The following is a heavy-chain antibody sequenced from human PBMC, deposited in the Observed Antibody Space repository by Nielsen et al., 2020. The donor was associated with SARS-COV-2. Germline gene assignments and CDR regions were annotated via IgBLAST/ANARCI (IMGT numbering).Heavy chain of an antibody. Sequence: ASVKVSCKASGYTFTSYYIHWVRQAPGQGLEWMGIINPSGGSTSYAQKFQGRVTMTRDTSTSTVYMELSSLRPEDTAVYYCARDRSKRLRYNWNYEYYGMDVWGQGTTVTVSS. CDR1: GYTFTSYY. CDR3: ARDRSKRLRYNWNYEYYGMDV. J-gene: IGHJ6*02. D-gene: IGHD1-20*01. CDR2: INPSGGST. V-gene: IGHV1-46*01.